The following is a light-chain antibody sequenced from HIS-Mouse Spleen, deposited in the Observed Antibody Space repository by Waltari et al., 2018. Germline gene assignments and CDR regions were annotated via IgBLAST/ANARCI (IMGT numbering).Light chain of an antibody. J-gene: IGLJ3*02. Sequence: QSALTQPASGSGSPGQSITISCTGTSSDVGSDNLVTWYQQHPGKAPKLMIYEGSKRPSGVSHRFSGSKSGNTASLTISGLQAEDEADYYCCSYAGSSTYWVFGGGTKLTVL. CDR3: CSYAGSSTYWV. CDR1: SSDVGSDNL. CDR2: EGS. V-gene: IGLV2-23*01.